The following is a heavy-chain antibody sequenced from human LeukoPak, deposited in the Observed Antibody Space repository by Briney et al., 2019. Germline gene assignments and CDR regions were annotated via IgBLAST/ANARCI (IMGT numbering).Heavy chain of an antibody. CDR1: GFTVSSNY. D-gene: IGHD3-3*01. CDR2: IYSGGST. J-gene: IGHJ6*03. Sequence: GGSLRLSCAASGFTVSSNYMSWVRQAPGKGLEWVSVIYSGGSTYYADSVKGRFTISRDNSKNTLYLQMNSLRAEDTAVYYCARSPKYDFWSGYYTGYYYYYMDVWGKGTTVTVSS. CDR3: ARSPKYDFWSGYYTGYYYYYMDV. V-gene: IGHV3-53*01.